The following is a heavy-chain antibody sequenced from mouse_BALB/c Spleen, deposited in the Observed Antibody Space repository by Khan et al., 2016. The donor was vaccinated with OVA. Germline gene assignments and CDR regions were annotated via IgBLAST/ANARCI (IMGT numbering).Heavy chain of an antibody. V-gene: IGHV7-3*02. CDR3: AGVDYGYGFAY. Sequence: EVELVESGGGLVQPGGSLRLSCATSGFTFTDYYMNWVRQPPGKALEWLGFIRKKASGYTTEYSPAVKGRFTISRDNSQSIHNRQRNTRSAEDSATYCCAGVDYGYGFAYWGQGTLVTVSA. CDR2: IRKKASGYTT. CDR1: GFTFTDYY. J-gene: IGHJ3*01. D-gene: IGHD1-2*01.